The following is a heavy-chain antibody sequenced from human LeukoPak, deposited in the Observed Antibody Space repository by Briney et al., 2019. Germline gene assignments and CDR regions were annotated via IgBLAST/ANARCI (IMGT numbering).Heavy chain of an antibody. J-gene: IGHJ3*02. V-gene: IGHV3-21*01. Sequence: SGGSLRLSCAGSGFTFSSFNMNWVRQAPGKGLEWVASISISSGYIYYADSVEGRFTISRDNARNSLYLQMNSLRVEDTAVYHCVRIGSSSSRVFDIWGQGTAVAVSS. CDR2: ISISSGYI. D-gene: IGHD6-13*01. CDR1: GFTFSSFN. CDR3: VRIGSSSSRVFDI.